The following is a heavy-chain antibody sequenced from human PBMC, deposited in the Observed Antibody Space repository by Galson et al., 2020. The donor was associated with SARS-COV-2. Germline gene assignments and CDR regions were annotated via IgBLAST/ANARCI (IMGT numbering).Heavy chain of an antibody. J-gene: IGHJ6*02. Sequence: ETSETLSLTCRISDGPISSYYWSWIRQPPGKGLEWIGYIPYSGSTNYNPSLRSRVTISVDMSKNQFSLKLSSVTAADAAVYYCARDPAPLYGDNYYYGMDVWGRGTTVTVSS. V-gene: IGHV4-59*01. CDR2: IPYSGST. D-gene: IGHD4-17*01. CDR3: ARDPAPLYGDNYYYGMDV. CDR1: DGPISSYY.